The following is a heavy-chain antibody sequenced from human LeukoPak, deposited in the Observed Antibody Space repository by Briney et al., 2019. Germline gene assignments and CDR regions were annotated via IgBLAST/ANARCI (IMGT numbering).Heavy chain of an antibody. V-gene: IGHV4-34*01. CDR3: ARVDYDAID. J-gene: IGHJ4*02. CDR2: IHQSGSS. D-gene: IGHD2-8*01. CDR1: GGSFSDYY. Sequence: PSETLSLTCAVHGGSFSDYYWSWIRQTPGKGLEWIGEIHQSGSSNYNPSLKSRVTISIDTSKNQFSLKLSSVTAADTAVYFCARVDYDAIDWGLGTLVTVSS.